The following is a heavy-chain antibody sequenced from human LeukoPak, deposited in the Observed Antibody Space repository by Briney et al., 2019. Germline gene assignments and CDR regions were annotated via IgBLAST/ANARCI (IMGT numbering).Heavy chain of an antibody. CDR2: ISGGSSSI. J-gene: IGHJ4*02. Sequence: GGTLRLSCAASGFTFSSHSMSWVRQAPGKGLKRVSYISGGSSSIYYADSVKGQLTISRDNAKNSLYLQMNSLRDEDTAVYYCARGRITRTYESYFDYWGQGTLVTVSS. CDR1: GFTFSSHS. V-gene: IGHV3-48*02. CDR3: ARGRITRTYESYFDY. D-gene: IGHD1-20*01.